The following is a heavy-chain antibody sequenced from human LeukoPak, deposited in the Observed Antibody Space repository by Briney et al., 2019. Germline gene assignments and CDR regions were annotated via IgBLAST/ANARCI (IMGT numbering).Heavy chain of an antibody. CDR2: INPNSGGT. CDR1: GYTFNGYY. J-gene: IGHJ4*02. Sequence: GASVKVSCKASGYTFNGYYIHWVRQAPGRGLEWMGWINPNSGGTHYAQKFQGTVTMTRDTSISTAYMELSRLRSDDTAIYYCARRYTNSWYDTDYWGQGTLVTVSS. D-gene: IGHD6-13*01. V-gene: IGHV1-2*02. CDR3: ARRYTNSWYDTDY.